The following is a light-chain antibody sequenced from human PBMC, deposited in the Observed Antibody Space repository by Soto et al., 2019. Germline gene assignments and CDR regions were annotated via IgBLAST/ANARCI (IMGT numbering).Light chain of an antibody. CDR3: QKYNIAPSWT. Sequence: IQMTQSPSSLSASVGDRFTITFRSSQGISNYLAWYQQKPGKVPKLLIYAASTLQSGVPSRFSGSGSGTDFTPTISSLQPEDVATYYCQKYNIAPSWTFGQGTKVDIK. J-gene: IGKJ1*01. V-gene: IGKV1-27*01. CDR1: QGISNY. CDR2: AAS.